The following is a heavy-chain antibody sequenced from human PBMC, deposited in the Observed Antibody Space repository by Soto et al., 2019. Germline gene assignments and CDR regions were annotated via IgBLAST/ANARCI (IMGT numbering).Heavy chain of an antibody. V-gene: IGHV4-59*08. J-gene: IGHJ5*02. CDR3: AKGQGVLGP. D-gene: IGHD3-16*01. CDR2: ISYSGST. CDR1: GASTSDYY. Sequence: QVQLQESGPGLVKPSETLSLTCTVSGASTSDYYWSWIRQPPGKGLEWMGYISYSGSTTYNPSINSRGTISVDTSKNHFSLKLMLRSVTAADTAVYYCAKGQGVLGPWGQGTLVTVSS.